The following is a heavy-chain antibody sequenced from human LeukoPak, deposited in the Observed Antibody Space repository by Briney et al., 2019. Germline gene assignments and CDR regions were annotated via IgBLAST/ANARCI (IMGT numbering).Heavy chain of an antibody. CDR3: ARDVRTGTPVAFDI. J-gene: IGHJ3*02. V-gene: IGHV3-53*01. CDR2: IYSGGST. D-gene: IGHD1-1*01. CDR1: GFTVSSNY. Sequence: GGSLRLSCAASGFTVSSNYMSWVRQAPGKGLEWVSVIYSGGSTYYADSVKGRFTISRDNSKNTLYLQMNSLRAEDTAVYYCARDVRTGTPVAFDIWGQGTMVTVSS.